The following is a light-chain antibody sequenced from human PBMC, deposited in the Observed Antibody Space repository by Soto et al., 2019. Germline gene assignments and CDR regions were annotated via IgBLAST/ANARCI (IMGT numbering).Light chain of an antibody. CDR2: RAS. Sequence: DIQMTQFPSTLSASVGDRVTITCRASQSISAWLAWYQLKPGKAPNLLISRASTLDSGVPSRFSGSGSGTEFTLTISSLQPDEFATYFCQQYNAYPFTFGQGTMLQVK. J-gene: IGKJ2*01. CDR1: QSISAW. V-gene: IGKV1-5*03. CDR3: QQYNAYPFT.